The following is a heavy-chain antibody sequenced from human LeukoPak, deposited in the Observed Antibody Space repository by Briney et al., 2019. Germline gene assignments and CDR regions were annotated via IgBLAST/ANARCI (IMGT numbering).Heavy chain of an antibody. CDR1: GFTYSSYE. V-gene: IGHV3-48*03. CDR3: ASPRYYDSSRYFGY. J-gene: IGHJ4*02. D-gene: IGHD3-22*01. CDR2: ISSSGSTI. Sequence: GGSLRLSCAASGFTYSSYEMNWVRQAPGKGLEWVSYISSSGSTIYYAGSVKGRFTISRDNAKNSLYLQMNSLRAEDTAVYYCASPRYYDSSRYFGYWGQGTLVTVPS.